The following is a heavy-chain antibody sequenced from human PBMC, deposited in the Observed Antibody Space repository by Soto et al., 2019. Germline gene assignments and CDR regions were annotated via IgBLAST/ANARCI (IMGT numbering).Heavy chain of an antibody. CDR1: GGSVSRGGYY. D-gene: IGHD3-10*02. J-gene: IGHJ4*02. Sequence: SETLSLTCSVSGGSVSRGGYYWSWIRQLPGRGLEWIGYIYSTGSTLYNPSLKSRVALSMDTSKNQFSLNLTSVTAADTAVYYCARERRDSWPTMFFDFCGEGSLVTLSS. CDR2: IYSTGST. CDR3: ARERRDSWPTMFFDF. V-gene: IGHV4-31*03.